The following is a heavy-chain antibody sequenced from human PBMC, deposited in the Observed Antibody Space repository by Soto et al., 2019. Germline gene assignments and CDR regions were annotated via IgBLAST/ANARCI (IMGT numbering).Heavy chain of an antibody. V-gene: IGHV4-59*08. J-gene: IGHJ4*02. CDR3: ARHADDLSIPAYYFDY. Sequence: SETLSLTCTVSSGSIRSYYWSWIRQPPGKGLEWIAYIYYSGTTNYNPSLKSRVTISVDTSKNQLSLKLSSVTAADTAVYYCARHADDLSIPAYYFDYWGQGTLVTVSS. D-gene: IGHD2-21*02. CDR1: SGSIRSYY. CDR2: IYYSGTT.